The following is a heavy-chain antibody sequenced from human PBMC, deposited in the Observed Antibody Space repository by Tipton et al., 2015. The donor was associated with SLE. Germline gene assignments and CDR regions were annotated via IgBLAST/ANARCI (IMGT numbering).Heavy chain of an antibody. D-gene: IGHD1-26*01. Sequence: TLSLTCTVYGASFSAFSCSWIRQPPGKGLAWIGEINHSGSTYYNPSLKSRVTISVDTSKNQFSLKLSSVTAADTAVYYCAREEWEPYFDYWGQGTLVTVSS. CDR3: AREEWEPYFDY. V-gene: IGHV4-34*01. CDR2: INHSGST. J-gene: IGHJ4*02. CDR1: GASFSAFS.